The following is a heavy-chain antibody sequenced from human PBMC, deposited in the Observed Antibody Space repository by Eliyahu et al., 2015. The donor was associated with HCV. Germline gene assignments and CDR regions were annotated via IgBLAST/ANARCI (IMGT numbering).Heavy chain of an antibody. CDR1: GFXFSNAW. Sequence: LVESGGGLVKPGGSLXLSCAVXGFXFSNAWMSWVRQAPGKGLEWVGRIKSKTEGGPTYYAPLVEGRFTVSRDDSKNTLYLQMNSLKTEDTAVYYCTTGGHDSPGYHWGQGTLVTVSS. V-gene: IGHV3-15*01. J-gene: IGHJ5*02. CDR2: IKSKTEGGPT. D-gene: IGHD3-22*01. CDR3: TTGGHDSPGYH.